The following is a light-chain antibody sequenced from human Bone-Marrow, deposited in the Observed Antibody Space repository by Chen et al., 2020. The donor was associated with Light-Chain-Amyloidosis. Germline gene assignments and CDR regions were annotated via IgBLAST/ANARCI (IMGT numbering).Light chain of an antibody. CDR3: QQRSNWPS. V-gene: IGKV3-11*01. J-gene: IGKJ1*01. CDR1: ESVSSF. Sequence: EVVLTHSPATLSLSPGERATLSCRASESVSSFLAWYQQKPGQAPRLLIYAASNRATGIPARFSGSGSGTDFTLTISSLEPEDFAVYYCQQRSNWPSFGQGTKVEIK. CDR2: AAS.